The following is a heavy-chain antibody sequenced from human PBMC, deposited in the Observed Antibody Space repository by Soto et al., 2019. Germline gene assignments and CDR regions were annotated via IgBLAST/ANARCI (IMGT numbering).Heavy chain of an antibody. CDR2: IRVGGGDT. J-gene: IGHJ5*02. CDR1: GFTFSSSA. CDR3: AKCSVGTVRTSGWCNWFDP. V-gene: IGHV3-23*01. D-gene: IGHD6-19*01. Sequence: EVRLLESGGGLAQPGGSRRLSCAASGFTFSSSAMNWVRQAPGKGLEWVSSIRVGGGDTFYADSVRGRFTVSRDISRNALDLQMNSLRAEDTAIYYCAKCSVGTVRTSGWCNWFDPWGKGTLVTVSS.